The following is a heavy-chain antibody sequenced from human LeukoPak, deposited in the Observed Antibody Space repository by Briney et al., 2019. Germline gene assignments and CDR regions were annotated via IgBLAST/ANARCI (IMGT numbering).Heavy chain of an antibody. Sequence: GGSLRLSCIASGFTFSFYTMNWVRQAPGKGLEWVSSISSDSTYIYYADSVKGRFTISRDNAKNSLYLQMNSLRAEDTAVYYCAREHSGYDFPGRDYYYMDVWGKGNTVTVSS. CDR1: GFTFSFYT. CDR2: ISSDSTYI. J-gene: IGHJ6*03. D-gene: IGHD5-12*01. V-gene: IGHV3-21*01. CDR3: AREHSGYDFPGRDYYYMDV.